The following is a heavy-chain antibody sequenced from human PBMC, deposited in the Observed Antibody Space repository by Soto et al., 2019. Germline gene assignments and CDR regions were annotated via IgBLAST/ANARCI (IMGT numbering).Heavy chain of an antibody. CDR3: AGAAAGAVQYCQH. V-gene: IGHV1-18*01. CDR2: ISAYNGNP. CDR1: GYTFTRYG. Sequence: QVQLVQSGAEVKKPGASVKVSCKASGYTFTRYGISWVRQAPGQGLVWMGGISAYNGNPNDAQKPQGRGSTTTDTATSPADMELRSRRSDDTAVYYCAGAAAGAVQYCQHWGQGTLVTVSS. J-gene: IGHJ1*01. D-gene: IGHD6-13*01.